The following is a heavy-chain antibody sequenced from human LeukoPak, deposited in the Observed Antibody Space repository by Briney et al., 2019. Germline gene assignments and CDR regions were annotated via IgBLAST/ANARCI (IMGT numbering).Heavy chain of an antibody. CDR1: GGSISSYY. D-gene: IGHD1-20*01. CDR3: ARDLGITGTDYYYYMDV. V-gene: IGHV4-59*01. CDR2: IYYSGST. J-gene: IGHJ6*03. Sequence: SETLSLTCTVSGGSISSYYWSWSRQPPGKGLEWIGYIYYSGSTNYNPSLKSRVTISVDTSKNQFSLKLSSVTAADTAVYYCARDLGITGTDYYYYMDVWGKGTTVTVSS.